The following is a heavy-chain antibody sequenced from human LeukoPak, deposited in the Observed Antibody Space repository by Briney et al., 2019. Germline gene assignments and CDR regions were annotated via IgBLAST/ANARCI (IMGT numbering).Heavy chain of an antibody. J-gene: IGHJ3*02. Sequence: SETLSLTCTVSGGSISSYYWSWIRQPPGKGLEWIGYIYYSGSPNYNPSLKSRVTISVDTSKNQFSLKLSSVTAADTAVYYCARGGYSSGYDAFDIWGQGMMVTVSS. CDR2: IYYSGSP. V-gene: IGHV4-59*01. CDR3: ARGGYSSGYDAFDI. D-gene: IGHD6-19*01. CDR1: GGSISSYY.